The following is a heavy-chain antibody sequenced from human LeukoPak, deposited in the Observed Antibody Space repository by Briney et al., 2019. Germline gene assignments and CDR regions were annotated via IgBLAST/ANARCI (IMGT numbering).Heavy chain of an antibody. CDR1: GGSISSGGYS. CDR3: ASFLYYDSSGYYQYYFDY. Sequence: SQTLSLTCAVSGGSISSGGYSWSWIRQPPGKGLERIGYIYHSGSTYYNPSLKSRVTISVDRSKNQFSLKLSSVTAADTAVYYCASFLYYDSSGYYQYYFDYWGQGTLVTVSS. CDR2: IYHSGST. J-gene: IGHJ4*02. D-gene: IGHD3-22*01. V-gene: IGHV4-30-2*01.